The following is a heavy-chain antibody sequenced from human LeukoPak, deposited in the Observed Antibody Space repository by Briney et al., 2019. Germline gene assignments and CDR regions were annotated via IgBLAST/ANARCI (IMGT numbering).Heavy chain of an antibody. Sequence: GGSLRLSCAASGFTFSSYSMNWVRQAPGKGLEWVSSISSSSSYIYYADSVEGRFTISRDNAKNSLYLQMNSLRAEDTAVYYCARAPGYCSSTSCYVKVGDYYYGMDVWGQGTTVTVSS. J-gene: IGHJ6*02. CDR2: ISSSSSYI. CDR1: GFTFSSYS. V-gene: IGHV3-21*01. CDR3: ARAPGYCSSTSCYVKVGDYYYGMDV. D-gene: IGHD2-2*01.